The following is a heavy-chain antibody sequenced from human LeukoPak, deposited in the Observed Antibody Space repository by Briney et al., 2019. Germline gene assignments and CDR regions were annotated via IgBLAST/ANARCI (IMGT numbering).Heavy chain of an antibody. J-gene: IGHJ5*02. V-gene: IGHV4-39*01. D-gene: IGHD6-13*01. Sequence: SETLSLTCTVSGGSISSSSYYWGWIRQPPGKGLEWIGSIYYSGSTYYNPSLKSRVTISVDTSKNQFSLKLSSVTAADKAVYYCARNIRQQLVGGCWFDPWGQGTLVTVSS. CDR1: GGSISSSSYY. CDR2: IYYSGST. CDR3: ARNIRQQLVGGCWFDP.